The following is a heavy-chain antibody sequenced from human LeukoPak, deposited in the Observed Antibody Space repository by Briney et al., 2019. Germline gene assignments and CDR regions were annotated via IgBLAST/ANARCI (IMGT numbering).Heavy chain of an antibody. CDR3: ARVVRDFWSGYPNFDY. D-gene: IGHD3-3*01. V-gene: IGHV4-34*01. J-gene: IGHJ4*02. Sequence: SETLSLTCAVYGGSVIGYYWSWILQPPGKGLDLIVEINRSGSTNYNPSLKSRVTISVDTSKNQFSLKLSSVTAADTAVYYCARVVRDFWSGYPNFDYWGQGTLVTVSS. CDR1: GGSVIGYY. CDR2: INRSGST.